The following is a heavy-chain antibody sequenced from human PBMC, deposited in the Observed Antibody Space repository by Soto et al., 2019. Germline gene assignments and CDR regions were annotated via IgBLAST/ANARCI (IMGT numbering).Heavy chain of an antibody. V-gene: IGHV1-69*02. CDR3: ASSFSGSYPDYYYYYGMDV. J-gene: IGHJ6*02. D-gene: IGHD1-26*01. Sequence: SVKVSCKASGGTFSSYTISWVRQAPGQGLEWMGRIIPILGIANYAQKFQGRVTITADKSTSTAYMELSSLRSEDTAVYYCASSFSGSYPDYYYYYGMDVWGQGTTVTVSS. CDR2: IIPILGIA. CDR1: GGTFSSYT.